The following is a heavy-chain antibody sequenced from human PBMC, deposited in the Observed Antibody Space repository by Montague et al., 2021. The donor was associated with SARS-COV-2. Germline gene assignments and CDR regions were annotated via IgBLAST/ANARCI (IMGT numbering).Heavy chain of an antibody. D-gene: IGHD2-2*01. CDR1: GGSISGYY. J-gene: IGHJ6*02. CDR3: ARASTRRVYYYYGMDV. Sequence: SETLSLTCTVSGGSISGYYWSWIRQPPGKDLEWIGYIYHSGSTKYNPSLKSRLTISVDTSKNQFSLKLSSVTAADTAVYFCARASTRRVYYYYGMDVWGQGTTVTVSS. V-gene: IGHV4-59*08. CDR2: IYHSGST.